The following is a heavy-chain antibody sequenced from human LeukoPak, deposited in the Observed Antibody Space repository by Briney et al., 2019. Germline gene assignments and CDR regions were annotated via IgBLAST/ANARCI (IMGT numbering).Heavy chain of an antibody. V-gene: IGHV3-7*01. CDR3: ARGPSYCGTNCYYYFEY. D-gene: IGHD2-21*01. J-gene: IGHJ4*02. Sequence: PGGSLRLSCAASGFTFSGYWMSWVRQAPGKGLEWVANIKQDGSEKYYVDSMKGRFTISRDNAKNSLYLQMNSLRAADTAVYYCARGPSYCGTNCYYYFEYWGQGTLVTVSS. CDR2: IKQDGSEK. CDR1: GFTFSGYW.